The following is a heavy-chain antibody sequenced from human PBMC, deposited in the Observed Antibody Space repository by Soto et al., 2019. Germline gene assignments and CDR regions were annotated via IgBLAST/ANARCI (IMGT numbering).Heavy chain of an antibody. Sequence: EVQLLESGGGLVQPGGSLRLSCAASGFTFSSYAMSWVRQAPGKGLEWVSAISGSGGSTYYADSVKGRFTISRDNSKNTLYLQMNSLRAEDTAVYYCATEIWDCSGGSCYSFYFHHWGQGTLVTVSS. V-gene: IGHV3-23*01. J-gene: IGHJ1*01. CDR2: ISGSGGST. CDR1: GFTFSSYA. CDR3: ATEIWDCSGGSCYSFYFHH. D-gene: IGHD2-15*01.